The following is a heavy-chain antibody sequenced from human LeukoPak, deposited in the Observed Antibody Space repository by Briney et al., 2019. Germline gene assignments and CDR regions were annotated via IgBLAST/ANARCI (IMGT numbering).Heavy chain of an antibody. CDR2: INHSGST. D-gene: IGHD2-2*01. Sequence: SETLSLTCAVYGGSFSGYYWSWNRQPPGKGLEWIGEINHSGSTNYNPSLKSRVTISVDTSKNQFSLKLSSVTAADTAVYYCARGRASRNYYYYYGMDVWGQGTTVTVSS. CDR1: GGSFSGYY. CDR3: ARGRASRNYYYYYGMDV. V-gene: IGHV4-34*01. J-gene: IGHJ6*02.